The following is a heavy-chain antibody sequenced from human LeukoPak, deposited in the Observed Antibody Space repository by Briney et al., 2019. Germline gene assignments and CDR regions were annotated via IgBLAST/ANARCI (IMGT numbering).Heavy chain of an antibody. D-gene: IGHD3-22*01. J-gene: IGHJ4*02. CDR2: IYTSGST. CDR3: ARAYYYDSSGYYSIFDY. Sequence: SQTLSLTCTVSGGSISSGSYYWSWIRQPAGKGLEWIGRIYTSGSTNYNPSLKSRVTISVDTSKNQFSLKLSSVTAADTAVYYCARAYYYDSSGYYSIFDYWGQGTLVTISS. V-gene: IGHV4-61*02. CDR1: GGSISSGSYY.